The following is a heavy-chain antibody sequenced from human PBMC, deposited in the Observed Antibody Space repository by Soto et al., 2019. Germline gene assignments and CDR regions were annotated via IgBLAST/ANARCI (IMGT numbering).Heavy chain of an antibody. Sequence: ASVKVSCKASGGTFSSYYMHWVRQAPGQGLEWMGIINPSGGSTNYAQKFQGRVTMTRDTSISTAYMELSRLRSDDTAVYYCARDPPRAYYYYYGMDVWGQGTTVTVSS. CDR1: GGTFSSYY. V-gene: IGHV1-2*02. CDR3: ARDPPRAYYYYYGMDV. CDR2: INPSGGST. J-gene: IGHJ6*02. D-gene: IGHD2-21*01.